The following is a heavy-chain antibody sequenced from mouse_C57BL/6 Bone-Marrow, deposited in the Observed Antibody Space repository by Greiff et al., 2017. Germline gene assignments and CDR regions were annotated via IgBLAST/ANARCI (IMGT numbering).Heavy chain of an antibody. CDR3: ARYDYDGFAY. J-gene: IGHJ3*01. D-gene: IGHD2-4*01. Sequence: ELKVVESGGGLVQPGGSLKLSCAASGFSFSDYGMAWVRPAPRKGPEWVAFISNLAYSIYYADTVTGRFTISRENAKNTLYLEMSSLRSEDTAMYYCARYDYDGFAYWGQGTLVTVSA. V-gene: IGHV5-15*01. CDR1: GFSFSDYG. CDR2: ISNLAYSI.